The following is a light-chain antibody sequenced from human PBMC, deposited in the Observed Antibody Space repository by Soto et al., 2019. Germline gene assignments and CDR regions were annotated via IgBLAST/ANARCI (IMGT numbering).Light chain of an antibody. CDR3: QQLSNFLLS. Sequence: DIQLTQSPSFLSASVGDRVTITCRASQGFSSYLAWYQQKPGKAPNLLNYAASSLQSGVPSRFSGSGSGTESTLTGSSPLPEDRAKYYCQQLSNFLLSFGGGTKVEIK. CDR2: AAS. V-gene: IGKV1-9*01. CDR1: QGFSSY. J-gene: IGKJ4*01.